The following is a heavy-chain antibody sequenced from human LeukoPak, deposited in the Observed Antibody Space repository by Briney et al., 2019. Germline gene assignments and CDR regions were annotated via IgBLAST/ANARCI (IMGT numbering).Heavy chain of an antibody. V-gene: IGHV4-4*07. J-gene: IGHJ6*03. CDR1: GGSISSYY. CDR3: ARRLGIAAAGSYMDV. D-gene: IGHD6-13*01. CDR2: IYTSGST. Sequence: SETLSLTCTVSGGSISSYYWSWIRQPAGKGLEWIGRIYTSGSTNYNPSLKSRVTMSVDTSKNQFSLKLSPVTAADTAVYYCARRLGIAAAGSYMDVWGKGTTVTISS.